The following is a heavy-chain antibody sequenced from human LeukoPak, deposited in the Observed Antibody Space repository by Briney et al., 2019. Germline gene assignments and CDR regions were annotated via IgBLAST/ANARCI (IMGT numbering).Heavy chain of an antibody. CDR1: GGSISSGGHY. D-gene: IGHD5-24*01. J-gene: IGHJ4*02. Sequence: PSETLSLTCTVSGGSISSGGHYWSWIRQPAGKGLEWTGYIYYSGSSYYNPSLRSRVTISVDTSKNHFSLKLSSVTAADTAVYYCARNRDGYNSFDYWGQGTLVTVSS. V-gene: IGHV4-31*03. CDR3: ARNRDGYNSFDY. CDR2: IYYSGSS.